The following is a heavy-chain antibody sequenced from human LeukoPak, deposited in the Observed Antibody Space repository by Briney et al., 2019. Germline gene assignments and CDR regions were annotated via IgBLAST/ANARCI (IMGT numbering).Heavy chain of an antibody. CDR2: LYYSGST. CDR3: ARQLRITFGGVIVKYYGMDV. CDR1: GGSISSYY. V-gene: IGHV4-59*01. Sequence: SETLSLTCTVSGGSISSYYWSWIRQPPGKGLEWIGYLYYSGSTNYNPSLKSRVTISVDTSKNQFSLKLSSVTAADTAVYYCARQLRITFGGVIVKYYGMDVWGQGTTVTVSS. D-gene: IGHD3-16*02. J-gene: IGHJ6*02.